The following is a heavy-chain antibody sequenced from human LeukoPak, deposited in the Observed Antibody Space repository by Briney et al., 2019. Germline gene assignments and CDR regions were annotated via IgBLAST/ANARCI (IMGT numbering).Heavy chain of an antibody. V-gene: IGHV3-21*01. CDR1: GLTFSSYS. J-gene: IGHJ4*02. D-gene: IGHD5-24*01. CDR2: ISSSSSYI. CDR3: ARDGRMATTDTEQFDY. Sequence: GGSLRLSCTASGLTFSSYSMNWVRQAPGKGLEWVSSISSSSSYIYYADSVKGRFTISRDNAKNSLYLQMNSLRAEDTAVYYCARDGRMATTDTEQFDYWGQGALVTVSS.